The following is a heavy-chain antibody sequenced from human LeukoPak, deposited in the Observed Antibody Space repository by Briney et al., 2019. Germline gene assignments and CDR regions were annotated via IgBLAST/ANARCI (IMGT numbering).Heavy chain of an antibody. J-gene: IGHJ4*02. D-gene: IGHD4-17*01. CDR1: NYTFSDYD. V-gene: IGHV1-18*01. CDR3: AREDDRSFGAYDC. Sequence: ASVKVSCKASNYTFSDYDITWVRQAPGQGLEWMGWVSKYSGNADYAPKFQGRVSMTTDTSTRTAYMELRSLRPDDTAVYFCAREDDRSFGAYDCWGQGTLVTLSS. CDR2: VSKYSGNA.